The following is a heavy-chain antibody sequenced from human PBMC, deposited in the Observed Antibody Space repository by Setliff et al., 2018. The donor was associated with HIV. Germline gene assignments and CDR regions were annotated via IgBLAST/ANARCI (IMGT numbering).Heavy chain of an antibody. CDR3: ARGTSAYGITAECFQH. CDR2: IYTSGST. Sequence: SETLSLTCTVSGGSISSGSYYWSWIRQPAGKGLEWIGRIYTSGSTNYNPSLKSLVTISVDTSKNQFSLKLNSVTAADTAVYYCARGTSAYGITAECFQHWGQGTLVTVSS. V-gene: IGHV4-61*02. J-gene: IGHJ1*01. D-gene: IGHD3-10*01. CDR1: GGSISSGSYY.